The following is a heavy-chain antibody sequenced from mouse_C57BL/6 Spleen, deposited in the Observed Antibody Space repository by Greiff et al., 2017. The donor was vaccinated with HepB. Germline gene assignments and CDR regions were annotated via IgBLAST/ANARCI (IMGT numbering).Heavy chain of an antibody. V-gene: IGHV1-26*01. D-gene: IGHD1-1*01. CDR2: INPNNGGT. J-gene: IGHJ2*01. Sequence: EVQLQQSGPELVKPGASVKISCKASGYTFTDYYMNWVKQSHGKSLEWIGDINPNNGGTSYNQKFKGKATLTVDKSSSTAYMELRSLTSEDSAGYYCARSGYYGDYWGQGTTLTVSS. CDR3: ARSGYYGDY. CDR1: GYTFTDYY.